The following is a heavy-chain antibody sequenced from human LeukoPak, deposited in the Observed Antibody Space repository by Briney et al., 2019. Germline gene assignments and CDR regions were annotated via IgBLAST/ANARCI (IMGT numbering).Heavy chain of an antibody. J-gene: IGHJ6*02. Sequence: SETLSLTCTVSGCSISSYYWSWIRQPPGKGLEWIGYIYYSGITNYNPSLKSRVTISVDTSKNQFSLKLSSVTAADTAVYYCARSQYSCGWYTYYYGMDVWGQGTTVTVTS. D-gene: IGHD6-19*01. CDR2: IYYSGIT. CDR1: GCSISSYY. CDR3: ARSQYSCGWYTYYYGMDV. V-gene: IGHV4-59*01.